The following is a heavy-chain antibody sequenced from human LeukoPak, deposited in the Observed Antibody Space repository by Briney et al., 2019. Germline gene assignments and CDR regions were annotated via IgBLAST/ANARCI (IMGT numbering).Heavy chain of an antibody. Sequence: GGSLRLSCAASGFTFSSYGMHWVRQAPGKGLEWVAFIRYDGSNKYYADSVKGRFTISRDNSKNTLYLQMNSLRAEGTAVYYCAKDHLGYCSSTSCSGGSDYWGQGTLVTVSS. V-gene: IGHV3-30*02. D-gene: IGHD2-2*01. CDR2: IRYDGSNK. J-gene: IGHJ4*02. CDR3: AKDHLGYCSSTSCSGGSDY. CDR1: GFTFSSYG.